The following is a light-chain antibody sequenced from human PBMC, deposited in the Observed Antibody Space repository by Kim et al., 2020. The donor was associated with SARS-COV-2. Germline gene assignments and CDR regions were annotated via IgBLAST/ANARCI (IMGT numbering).Light chain of an antibody. CDR3: CSYAGSSTFVI. Sequence: QSVTTSCPGTSRDVGNYNLVSWYQQRPGKAPNLIIFEVSKRPSGVSNRFSGSKSGDTASLTISGLQAEDESHYFCCSYAGSSTFVIFGGGTKVTVL. J-gene: IGLJ2*01. CDR1: SRDVGNYNL. V-gene: IGLV2-23*02. CDR2: EVS.